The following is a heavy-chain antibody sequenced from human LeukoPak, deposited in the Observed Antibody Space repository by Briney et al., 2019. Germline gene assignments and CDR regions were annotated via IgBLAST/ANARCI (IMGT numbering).Heavy chain of an antibody. CDR3: AKVAATYYYYYGMDV. Sequence: GGSLRLSCAASGFTFDDYAMHWVRQAPRKGLEWVSGISWNSGSIGYADSVKGRFTISRDNAKNSLYLQMNSLRAEDTALYYCAKVAATYYYYYGMDVWGQGTTVTVSS. J-gene: IGHJ6*02. CDR1: GFTFDDYA. V-gene: IGHV3-9*01. CDR2: ISWNSGSI. D-gene: IGHD2-15*01.